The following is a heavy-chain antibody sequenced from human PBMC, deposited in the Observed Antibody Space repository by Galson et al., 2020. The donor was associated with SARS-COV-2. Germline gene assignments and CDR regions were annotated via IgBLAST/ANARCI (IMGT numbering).Heavy chain of an antibody. Sequence: GGSLRLSCAASGFTFSSYGMHWVRQAPGKGLEWVAVISYDGSNKYYADSVKGRFTISRDNSKNTLYLQMNSLRAEDTAVYYCATGPAATKSGSYYFDYWGQGTLVTVSS. D-gene: IGHD2-2*01. J-gene: IGHJ4*02. CDR1: GFTFSSYG. CDR2: ISYDGSNK. V-gene: IGHV3-30*03. CDR3: ATGPAATKSGSYYFDY.